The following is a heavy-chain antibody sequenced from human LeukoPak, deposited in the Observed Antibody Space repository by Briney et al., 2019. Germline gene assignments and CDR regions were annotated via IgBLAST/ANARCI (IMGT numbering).Heavy chain of an antibody. J-gene: IGHJ6*02. CDR2: ISGSGGST. CDR3: AKTLGYCSTTRCYGYYYYGLDV. V-gene: IGHV3-23*01. CDR1: EFTFSSYA. Sequence: PGGSLRRSCAASEFTFSSYAMSWVRQAPGKGLEWVSAISGSGGSTYYADSVKGRFTISRDNSKNTLYLQMNSLRAEDTAVYYCAKTLGYCSTTRCYGYYYYGLDVWGQGTTVTVSS. D-gene: IGHD2-2*01.